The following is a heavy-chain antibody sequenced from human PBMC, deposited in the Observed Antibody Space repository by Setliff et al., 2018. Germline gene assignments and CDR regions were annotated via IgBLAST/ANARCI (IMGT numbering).Heavy chain of an antibody. J-gene: IGHJ4*02. Sequence: PSETLSLTCSISGDSTTSHNYNWGWIRQPPGKGLEWIGSLFHSGSTYFNPSLKSRVTISGDTSRNQFSLKLSSLTAADTAVYYCARHMGDSFGLRNFDYWGQGALVTVSS. D-gene: IGHD5-18*01. CDR3: ARHMGDSFGLRNFDY. CDR2: LFHSGST. V-gene: IGHV4-39*01. CDR1: GDSTTSHNYN.